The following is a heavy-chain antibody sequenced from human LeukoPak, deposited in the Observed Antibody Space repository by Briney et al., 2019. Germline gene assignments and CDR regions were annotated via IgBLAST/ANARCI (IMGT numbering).Heavy chain of an antibody. CDR2: IKQDGSEK. J-gene: IGHJ4*02. CDR1: GFTFSSYW. V-gene: IGHV3-7*01. CDR3: ARGTYDRGAPGTDYFDY. D-gene: IGHD3-9*01. Sequence: SGGSLRLSCAASGFTFSSYWMSSVRQAPGKGLEWVANIKQDGSEKYYVDSVKGRFTISRDNAKNTLYLQMNSLRAEDTAVYYCARGTYDRGAPGTDYFDYWGQGTLVTVSS.